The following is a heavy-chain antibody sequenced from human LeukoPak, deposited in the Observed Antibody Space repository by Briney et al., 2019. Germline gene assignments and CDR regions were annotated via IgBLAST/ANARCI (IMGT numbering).Heavy chain of an antibody. D-gene: IGHD4-17*01. CDR3: ARHRPPYGHFDY. J-gene: IGHJ4*02. CDR2: IYTSGST. CDR1: GGSFSGYY. Sequence: SETLSLTCAVYGGSFSGYYWSWIRQPPGKGLEWIGRIYTSGSTNYNPSLKSRVTISVDTSKNQFSLKLSSVTAADTAVYYCARHRPPYGHFDYWGQGTLVTVSS. V-gene: IGHV4-59*10.